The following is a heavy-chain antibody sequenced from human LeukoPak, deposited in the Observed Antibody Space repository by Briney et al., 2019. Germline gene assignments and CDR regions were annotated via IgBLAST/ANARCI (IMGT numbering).Heavy chain of an antibody. V-gene: IGHV1-18*01. CDR3: ARYQYANYDTLDY. Sequence: ASVKVSCTASGYTFTSYGISWVRQAPGQGLEWMGWISTYNGNTNYAQKFQGRVTMTTDTSTNTAYMELRSLRSDDTAVYYCARYQYANYDTLDYWGQGTLVTVSS. J-gene: IGHJ4*02. D-gene: IGHD3-22*01. CDR2: ISTYNGNT. CDR1: GYTFTSYG.